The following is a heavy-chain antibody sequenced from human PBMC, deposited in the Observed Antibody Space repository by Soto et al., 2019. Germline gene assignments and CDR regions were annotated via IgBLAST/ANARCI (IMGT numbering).Heavy chain of an antibody. Sequence: SVKVSCKASGFTFSSSSVQWVRQARGQRLEWIGWIVVGSGDTNYAQKFQERVTITRDMSTTTAYMDLSSLRSEDTAVYYCAAERLLYGMSVWDQGATFTVSS. CDR2: IVVGSGDT. V-gene: IGHV1-58*01. CDR3: AAERLLYGMSV. J-gene: IGHJ6*02. CDR1: GFTFSSSS.